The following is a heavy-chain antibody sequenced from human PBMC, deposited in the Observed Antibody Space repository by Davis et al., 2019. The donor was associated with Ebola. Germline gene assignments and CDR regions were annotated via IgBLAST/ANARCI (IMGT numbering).Heavy chain of an antibody. CDR3: ARDHWGSLDY. V-gene: IGHV4-59*01. D-gene: IGHD7-27*01. J-gene: IGHJ4*02. CDR2: VFNSGTV. CDR1: GGSISDSQ. Sequence: MPSETLSLTCSVSGGSISDSQWAWIRQPPGKGLEYMGHVFNSGTVVYNSALKSRVTISLDRSSNQFSLKMNSVTTADTAVYFCARDHWGSLDYWGQGTLVTVSS.